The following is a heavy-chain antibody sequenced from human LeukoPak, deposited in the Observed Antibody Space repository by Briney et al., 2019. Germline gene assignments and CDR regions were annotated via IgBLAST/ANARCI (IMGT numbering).Heavy chain of an antibody. J-gene: IGHJ4*02. CDR1: GGSISSYY. V-gene: IGHV4-59*01. D-gene: IGHD4-17*01. CDR2: IYYSGST. Sequence: PSETLSLTCTVSGGSISSYYWCWIRQPPGEGLEWIGYIYYSGSTNYNPSLKSRVTISVDTSKNQFSLKLSSVTAADTAVYYCARGDYGDYEQTYYFDYWGQGTLVSVSS. CDR3: ARGDYGDYEQTYYFDY.